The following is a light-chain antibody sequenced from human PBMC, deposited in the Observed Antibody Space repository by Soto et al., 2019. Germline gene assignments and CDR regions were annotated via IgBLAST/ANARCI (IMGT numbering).Light chain of an antibody. J-gene: IGKJ1*01. Sequence: EVVMTQSPATLSVSPGESATLSCWASQSVSTKFAWYQQKPGQAPRXLIYGATTRATGIPARFSGSGSGTEFTITISSLQSEDSAVYDCQQYNDWPRTFGQGTKVDIK. V-gene: IGKV3-15*01. CDR2: GAT. CDR1: QSVSTK. CDR3: QQYNDWPRT.